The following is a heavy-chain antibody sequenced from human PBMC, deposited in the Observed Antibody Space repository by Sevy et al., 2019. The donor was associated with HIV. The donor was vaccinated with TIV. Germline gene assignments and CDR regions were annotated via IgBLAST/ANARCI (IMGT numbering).Heavy chain of an antibody. V-gene: IGHV3-23*01. CDR1: GLTFTTTG. CDR3: AGGDTTMITDLDY. CDR2: VTSDGAT. J-gene: IGHJ4*02. Sequence: GGSLRLSCVASGLTFTTTGMSWVRQAPGKGLEWVAGVTSDGATYYADSVRDRFAVSRDNSKNTLYLQLNSLRADDTAVFYCAGGDTTMITDLDYWGQGTLVTSPQ. D-gene: IGHD3-16*01.